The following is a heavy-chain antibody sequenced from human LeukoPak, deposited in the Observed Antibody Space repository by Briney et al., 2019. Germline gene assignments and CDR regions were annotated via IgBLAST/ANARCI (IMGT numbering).Heavy chain of an antibody. D-gene: IGHD2-2*01. CDR3: ARHLGGYCSSTSCYAWFDP. CDR1: GGSFSPYY. Sequence: SETLSLTCAVSGGSFSPYYWSWIRQPPGKGLEWIGEINHSGSTNYNPSLRSRVTISVDTSKNQFSLKLTSVTVADTAVYYCARHLGGYCSSTSCYAWFDPWGQGTLVTVST. J-gene: IGHJ5*02. V-gene: IGHV4-34*01. CDR2: INHSGST.